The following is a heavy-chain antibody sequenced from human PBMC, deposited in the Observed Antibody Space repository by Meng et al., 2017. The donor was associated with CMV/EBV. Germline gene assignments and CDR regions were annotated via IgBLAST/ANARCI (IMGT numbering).Heavy chain of an antibody. V-gene: IGHV3-74*01. Sequence: LPCVASTFTLNKYSMHWVRQAPGKGLLWVSRSNTDGTTTTYADSVKGRFTISRDNAKNTLNLQMNSLRVEDTAVYYCVRDTGYSFDYWGQGSLVTVSS. CDR2: SNTDGTTT. J-gene: IGHJ4*02. CDR1: TFTLNKYS. D-gene: IGHD5-12*01. CDR3: VRDTGYSFDY.